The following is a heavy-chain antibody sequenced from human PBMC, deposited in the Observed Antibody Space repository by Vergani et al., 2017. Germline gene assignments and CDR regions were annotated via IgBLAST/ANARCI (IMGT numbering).Heavy chain of an antibody. Sequence: QITLKESGPTLVKPTQTLTLTCTFSGFSLSTSGVGVGWIRQPPGKALEWLALIYWDDDKRYSPSLKSRLTITKDTSKNQVVLTMTNMDSVDTATYYCARLTTFRPNDYWGQGTLVTVSS. J-gene: IGHJ4*02. D-gene: IGHD4-11*01. CDR3: ARLTTFRPNDY. CDR1: GFSLSTSGVG. CDR2: IYWDDDK. V-gene: IGHV2-5*02.